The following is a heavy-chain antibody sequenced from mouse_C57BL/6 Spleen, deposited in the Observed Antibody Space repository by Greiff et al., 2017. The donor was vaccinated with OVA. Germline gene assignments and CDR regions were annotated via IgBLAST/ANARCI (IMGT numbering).Heavy chain of an antibody. D-gene: IGHD1-1*01. CDR1: GYTFTSYW. CDR3: ARGAITTSRYWYFDV. CDR2: INPSNGGT. V-gene: IGHV1-53*01. Sequence: QVQLQQPGTELVKPGASVKLSCKASGYTFTSYWMHWVKQMPGQGLEWIGNINPSNGGTNYNEKFKSKATLTVDKSSSTAYMHLSSLTSEDSAVYYGARGAITTSRYWYFDVWGTGTTVTVSS. J-gene: IGHJ1*03.